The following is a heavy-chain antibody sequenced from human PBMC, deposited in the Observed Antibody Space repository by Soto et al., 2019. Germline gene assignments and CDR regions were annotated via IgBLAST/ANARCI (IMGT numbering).Heavy chain of an antibody. CDR3: AREIMPLTNDWYFDL. CDR2: IFDSGST. CDR1: GGSISGGVHS. J-gene: IGHJ2*01. D-gene: IGHD2-8*01. Sequence: QVQLQESGPGLVKPSETLSLTCTVSGGSISGGVHSWSWIRQPPGKGLEWIGHIFDSGSTYYNPSLKSRLSISVDTSKNQFSLRLCSVTAAYTAVYYCAREIMPLTNDWYFDLWGRGTLVTVSS. V-gene: IGHV4-30-4*01.